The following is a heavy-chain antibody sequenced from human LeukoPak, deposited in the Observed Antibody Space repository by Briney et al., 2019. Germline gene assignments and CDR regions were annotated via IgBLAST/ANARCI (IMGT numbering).Heavy chain of an antibody. CDR3: AKATDFWSGYYYFDY. Sequence: GGSLRLSCAASGFTFSSYAMSWVRQAPGKGLEWVSAISGSGGSTYYADSVKGRFTISRDNSKNTLYLQMNILRAEDTAVYYCAKATDFWSGYYYFDYWGQGTLVTVSS. CDR2: ISGSGGST. V-gene: IGHV3-23*01. D-gene: IGHD3-3*01. J-gene: IGHJ4*02. CDR1: GFTFSSYA.